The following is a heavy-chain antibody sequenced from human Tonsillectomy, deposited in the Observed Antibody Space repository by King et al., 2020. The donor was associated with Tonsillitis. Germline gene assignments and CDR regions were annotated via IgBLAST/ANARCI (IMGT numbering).Heavy chain of an antibody. J-gene: IGHJ6*02. CDR3: ARRDGALDYYYYGMDV. V-gene: IGHV3-30-3*01. Sequence: VQLVESGGGVVQPGRSLRLSCAASGFTFSSYAMHWVRQAPGKGLEWVALISFDGSNKEYADSAKGRFTISRDNYKNRLYLQMNSQRAEDTAVYYCARRDGALDYYYYGMDVWGQGTTVTVSS. CDR1: GFTFSSYA. CDR2: ISFDGSNK. D-gene: IGHD4-17*01.